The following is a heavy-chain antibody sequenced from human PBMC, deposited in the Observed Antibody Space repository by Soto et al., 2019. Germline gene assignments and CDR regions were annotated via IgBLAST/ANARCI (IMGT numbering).Heavy chain of an antibody. Sequence: EVQLLESGGGLVQPGGSLRLSCAASGFTFSSYAMSWVRQAPGKGLEWVSAISGSGGSTYYADSEKGRFPISRDNSKNTRYLQMNSLRAEDTAVYYCAKDRYYDSSGYYPLGYYGMDVWGQGTTVTVSS. CDR2: ISGSGGST. CDR3: AKDRYYDSSGYYPLGYYGMDV. V-gene: IGHV3-23*01. D-gene: IGHD3-22*01. J-gene: IGHJ6*02. CDR1: GFTFSSYA.